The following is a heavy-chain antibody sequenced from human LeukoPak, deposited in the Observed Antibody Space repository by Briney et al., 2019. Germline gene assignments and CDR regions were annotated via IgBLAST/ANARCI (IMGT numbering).Heavy chain of an antibody. CDR2: IKQDGSEK. Sequence: PGGSLRLSCAASGFTFSSYWMSWVRQAPGRGLEWVANIKQDGSEKYYVDSVKGRFTISRDNAKNSLYLQMNSLRAEDTAVYYCARVRGVYYFDYWGQGTLVTVSS. CDR3: ARVRGVYYFDY. J-gene: IGHJ4*02. D-gene: IGHD3-10*01. CDR1: GFTFSSYW. V-gene: IGHV3-7*04.